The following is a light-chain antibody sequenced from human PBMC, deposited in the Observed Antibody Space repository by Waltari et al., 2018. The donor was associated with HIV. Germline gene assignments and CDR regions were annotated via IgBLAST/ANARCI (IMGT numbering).Light chain of an antibody. CDR1: QSVSSH. CDR2: GAF. Sequence: EVVMTQSPVTLSVSPGERATLSCRASQSVSSHLACYQQKPGQAPRLLIYGAFMRATDVPPRFSGSGSGTEFTLTISSLQSEDFAVYYCQEYNNWSRITFGQGTRLEIK. CDR3: QEYNNWSRIT. J-gene: IGKJ5*01. V-gene: IGKV3-15*01.